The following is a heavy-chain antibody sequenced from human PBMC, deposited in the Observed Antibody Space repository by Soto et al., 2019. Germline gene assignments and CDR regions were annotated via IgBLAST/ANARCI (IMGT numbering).Heavy chain of an antibody. CDR1: GGSFANYY. D-gene: IGHD6-13*01. CDR2: INYSGST. V-gene: IGHV4-34*01. CDR3: ARRYSSSWYLASYYYGMDV. Sequence: SETLSLTCAVYGGSFANYYWNWIRQPPGKGLEWIGEINYSGSTDYNPSLESRVTISVDTSKNQFSLNLSSVTAADTAMYYCARRYSSSWYLASYYYGMDVWGQGTTVTVSS. J-gene: IGHJ6*02.